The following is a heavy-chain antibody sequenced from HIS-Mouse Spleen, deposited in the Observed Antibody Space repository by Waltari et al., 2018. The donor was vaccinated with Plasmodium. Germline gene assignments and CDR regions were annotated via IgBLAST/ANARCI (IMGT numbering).Heavy chain of an antibody. Sequence: QLQLQESGPGLVKPSETLSLTCTVPGGSISSSSYYWGWIRQPPGKGLEWIGSIYYSGRTYINPSLKRRVTISVDTSKNQFSLKLSSVTAADTAVYYCARDRITGTSYFDYWGQGTLVTVSS. CDR3: ARDRITGTSYFDY. CDR2: IYYSGRT. D-gene: IGHD1-7*01. J-gene: IGHJ4*02. CDR1: GGSISSSSYY. V-gene: IGHV4-39*07.